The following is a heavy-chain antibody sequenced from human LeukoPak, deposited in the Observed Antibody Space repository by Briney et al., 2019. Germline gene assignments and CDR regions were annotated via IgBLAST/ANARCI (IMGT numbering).Heavy chain of an antibody. CDR3: VRVGDDIVAGGSWFDP. Sequence: GSSVKVSCKASGGTFSSYAISWVRQAPGQGLEWMGGIIPIFGSANYAQNFQGRVTITADESTTTAYMELSSLRSEDTAVYYCVRVGDDIVAGGSWFDPWGQGTLVTVSS. J-gene: IGHJ5*02. CDR1: GGTFSSYA. V-gene: IGHV1-69*01. D-gene: IGHD5-12*01. CDR2: IIPIFGSA.